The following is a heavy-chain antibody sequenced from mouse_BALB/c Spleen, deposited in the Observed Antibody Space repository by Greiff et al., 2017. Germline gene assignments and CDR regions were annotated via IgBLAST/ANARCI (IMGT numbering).Heavy chain of an antibody. V-gene: IGHV5-17*02. CDR3: ARSPMITEAMDY. J-gene: IGHJ4*01. CDR1: GFTFSSFG. Sequence: DVKLVESGGGLVQPGGSRKLSCAASGFTFSSFGMHWVRQAPEKGLEWVAYISSGSSTIYYADTVKGRFTISRDNPKNTLFLQMTSLRSEDTAMYYCARSPMITEAMDYWGQGTSVTVSS. CDR2: ISSGSSTI. D-gene: IGHD2-4*01.